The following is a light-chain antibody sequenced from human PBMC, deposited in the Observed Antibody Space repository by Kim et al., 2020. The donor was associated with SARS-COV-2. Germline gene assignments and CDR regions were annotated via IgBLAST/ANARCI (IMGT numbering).Light chain of an antibody. CDR2: KDS. CDR3: QSADSSGVL. V-gene: IGLV3-25*03. CDR1: ALPKQY. J-gene: IGLJ2*01. Sequence: VSAGQTARIAWPGDALPKQYADWYQQKPGQAPVVVIYKDSGRPAGNPGRVAGSSSGTTVTLTIGGVQAEDEAAYYCQSADSSGVLFGGGTQLTVL.